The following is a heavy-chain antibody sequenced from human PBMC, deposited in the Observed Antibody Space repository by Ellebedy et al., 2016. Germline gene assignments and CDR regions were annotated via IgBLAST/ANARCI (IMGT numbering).Heavy chain of an antibody. V-gene: IGHV3-23*01. CDR1: GFTFTRYA. D-gene: IGHD3-22*01. J-gene: IGHJ4*02. Sequence: GESLKISXAASGFTFTRYAMSWVRQAPGKGLEWVSTMSGSGGNTYYGDSVKGRFTISRDNSRSTLYLQMNSLRAEDTAVYYCARGGYYDSSGYYYFEYWGQGTLVTVSS. CDR2: MSGSGGNT. CDR3: ARGGYYDSSGYYYFEY.